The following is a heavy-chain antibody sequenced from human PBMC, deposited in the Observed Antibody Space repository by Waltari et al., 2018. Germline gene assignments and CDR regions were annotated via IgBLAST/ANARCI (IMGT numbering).Heavy chain of an antibody. V-gene: IGHV3-7*01. CDR1: GFTFSSYW. CDR2: IKQDGSEK. Sequence: EEQLVESGGGLVQPGGSLRLSCAASGFTFSSYWMSWVRQAPGKGLEWVANIKQDGSEKYYVDSVKGRFTISRDNAKNSLYLQMNSLRAEDTAVYYCARDNDCSGGSCYSRVYYYYYMDVWGKGTTVTVSS. CDR3: ARDNDCSGGSCYSRVYYYYYMDV. D-gene: IGHD2-15*01. J-gene: IGHJ6*03.